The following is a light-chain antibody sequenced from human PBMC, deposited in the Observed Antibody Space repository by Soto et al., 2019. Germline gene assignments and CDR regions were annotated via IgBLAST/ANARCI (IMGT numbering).Light chain of an antibody. CDR2: GAS. CDR1: ESVSTN. CDR3: QQRNSWPPTFT. Sequence: EIEMTQSPATLSLAPGERVTLSCRASESVSTNLAWYQQKAGQAPRLLIYGASTRATGIPARFSGSGSGTELTLTISSLQSEDFAVYYCQQRNSWPPTFTFGQGTRLEIK. V-gene: IGKV3-15*01. J-gene: IGKJ5*01.